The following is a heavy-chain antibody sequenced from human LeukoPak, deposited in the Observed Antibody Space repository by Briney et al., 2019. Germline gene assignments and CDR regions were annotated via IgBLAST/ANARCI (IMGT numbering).Heavy chain of an antibody. Sequence: PSQTLSLTCTVSGGSIGSGDYYWSWIRQPPGKGLEWIGYIYYSGSTYYNPSLKSRVTISVDTSKNQFSLKLSSVTAADTAVYYCARVYCSGGSCYSRPSYFDYWGQGTLVTVSS. CDR3: ARVYCSGGSCYSRPSYFDY. CDR1: GGSIGSGDYY. V-gene: IGHV4-30-4*01. D-gene: IGHD2-15*01. CDR2: IYYSGST. J-gene: IGHJ4*02.